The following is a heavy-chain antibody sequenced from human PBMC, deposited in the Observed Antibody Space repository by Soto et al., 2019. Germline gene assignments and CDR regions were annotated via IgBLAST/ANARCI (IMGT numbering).Heavy chain of an antibody. Sequence: EVQLVESGGGLVQPGRSLRLSCAASGFTFDDYAMHWDRQAPGKGLEWVSGISWNSGSIGYADSVKGRFTISRDNAKNSLYLQMNSLRAEDTALYYCAKDMGGEWLALDYWGQGTLVTVSS. CDR2: ISWNSGSI. CDR1: GFTFDDYA. CDR3: AKDMGGEWLALDY. J-gene: IGHJ4*02. V-gene: IGHV3-9*01. D-gene: IGHD6-19*01.